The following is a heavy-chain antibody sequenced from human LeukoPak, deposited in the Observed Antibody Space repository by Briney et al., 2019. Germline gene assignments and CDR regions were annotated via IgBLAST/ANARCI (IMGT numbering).Heavy chain of an antibody. J-gene: IGHJ6*02. CDR3: ARAGDIAAAGYYYGMDV. Sequence: PGGSLRLSCAASGFTVSSNYMSWVRQAPGKGLAWVSVIYSGGSTYYADSVKGRFTISRDNSKNTLYLQMNSLRAEDTAVYYCARAGDIAAAGYYYGMDVWGQGTTVTVSS. V-gene: IGHV3-66*01. CDR2: IYSGGST. CDR1: GFTVSSNY. D-gene: IGHD6-13*01.